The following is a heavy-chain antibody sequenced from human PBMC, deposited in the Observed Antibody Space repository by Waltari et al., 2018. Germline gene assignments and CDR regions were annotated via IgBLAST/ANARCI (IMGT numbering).Heavy chain of an antibody. CDR1: GASISSSC. V-gene: IGHV4-4*07. CDR2: IYSSGST. CDR3: AKGHDSSGFDWFDP. J-gene: IGHJ5*02. Sequence: QVQLQESAPGLVKPSKPLPPTSVSSGASISSSCWSWIRRPAGKGLEWIGHIYSSGSTNYNPSLKSRVTISVDTSKNQFSRKVSSVTAADTAVYYCAKGHDSSGFDWFDPWGQGTLVTVSS. D-gene: IGHD3-22*01.